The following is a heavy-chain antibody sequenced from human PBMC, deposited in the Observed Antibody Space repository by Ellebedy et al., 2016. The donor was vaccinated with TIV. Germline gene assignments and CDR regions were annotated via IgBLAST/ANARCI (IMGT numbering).Heavy chain of an antibody. Sequence: GGSLRLXXAASGFTFSSYAMSWVRQAPGKGLEWVSAISGSGGSTYYADSVKGRFTISRDNSKNTLYLQMNSLRAEDTAVYYCAKLSSMWQWLGLHWGQGTLVTVSS. CDR2: ISGSGGST. D-gene: IGHD6-19*01. J-gene: IGHJ4*02. V-gene: IGHV3-23*01. CDR3: AKLSSMWQWLGLH. CDR1: GFTFSSYA.